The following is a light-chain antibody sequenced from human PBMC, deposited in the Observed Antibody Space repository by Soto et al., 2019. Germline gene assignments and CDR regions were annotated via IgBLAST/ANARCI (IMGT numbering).Light chain of an antibody. CDR3: CSYAGSSTSVV. J-gene: IGLJ2*01. CDR2: EVS. V-gene: IGLV2-23*02. CDR1: SSDVGSYNL. Sequence: QSAVTQPASVSGSPGLSITISCTGTSSDVGSYNLVSWYQQHPGKAPKLMIYEVSKRPSGVSNRFSGSKSGNTASLTISGLQAEDEADYYCCSYAGSSTSVVFGGGTKLTVL.